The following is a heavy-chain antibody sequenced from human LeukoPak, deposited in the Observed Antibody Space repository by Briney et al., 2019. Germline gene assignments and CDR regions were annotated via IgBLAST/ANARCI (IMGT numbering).Heavy chain of an antibody. CDR2: INHSGST. CDR1: GGSFSGYY. Sequence: PSETLSLTCAVYGGSFSGYYWSWIRQPPGKGLEWIGEINHSGSTNYNPSLKSRVTMSVDTSKNQFSLKLSSVTAADTAVYYCAREGRGGYEYYFDYWGQGTLVTVSS. V-gene: IGHV4-34*01. D-gene: IGHD5-12*01. CDR3: AREGRGGYEYYFDY. J-gene: IGHJ4*02.